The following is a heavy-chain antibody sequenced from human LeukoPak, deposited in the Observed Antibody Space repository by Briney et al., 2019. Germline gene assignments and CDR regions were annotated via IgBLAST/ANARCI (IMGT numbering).Heavy chain of an antibody. J-gene: IGHJ6*03. CDR2: IYHSGST. V-gene: IGHV4-38-2*02. CDR1: GYSISSGYY. D-gene: IGHD4-11*01. Sequence: SETLSLTCTVSGYSISSGYYWGWIRQPPGKGLEWIGSIYHSGSTYYNPSLKSRVTISVDTSKNQFSLKLSSVTAADTAVYYCARVERNYGRTYYYYMDVWGKGTTVTVSS. CDR3: ARVERNYGRTYYYYMDV.